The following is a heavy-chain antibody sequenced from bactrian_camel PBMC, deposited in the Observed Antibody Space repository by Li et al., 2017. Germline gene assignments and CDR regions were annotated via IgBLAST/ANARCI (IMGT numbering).Heavy chain of an antibody. Sequence: HVQLVESGGGLVPPGGSLRLSCAASGFAAGSYYSWVRQAPGKGLEWVSSIYSDGSNTYYADSVKGRFIISKNNANNTVYLQMNSLKSEDTALYYCATEGGTYNGSLFGRFGFGYWGQGTQVTVS. CDR2: IYSDGSNT. V-gene: IGHV3-2*01. J-gene: IGHJ6*01. CDR1: GFAAGSYY. D-gene: IGHD2*01. CDR3: ATEGGTYNGSLFGRFGFGY.